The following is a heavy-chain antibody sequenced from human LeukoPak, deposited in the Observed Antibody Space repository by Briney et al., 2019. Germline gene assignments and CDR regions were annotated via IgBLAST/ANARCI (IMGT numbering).Heavy chain of an antibody. D-gene: IGHD1-14*01. CDR1: GGSLRRYY. V-gene: IGHV4-59*01. Sequence: SETLSLTCNVSGGSLRRYYWNWIRQSPGKALEWIGYIYSSASTSYNPSLKSRLTFALDTSNNRVSLKLRSLTSADTAVYFCARGSRNQAGLFDSWGQGTLVTVSS. J-gene: IGHJ4*02. CDR3: ARGSRNQAGLFDS. CDR2: IYSSAST.